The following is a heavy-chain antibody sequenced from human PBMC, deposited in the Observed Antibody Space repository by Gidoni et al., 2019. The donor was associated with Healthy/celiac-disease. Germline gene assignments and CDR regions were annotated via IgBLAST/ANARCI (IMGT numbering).Heavy chain of an antibody. V-gene: IGHV1-69*01. Sequence: QVQLVQSGAEVKKPGSSVKVSCKASGGTFSSYAISWVRQAPGQGLEWLGGSIPIFGTANYAQKFQGRVTITADESTSTAYMELSSLRSEDTAVYYCAGKGDDYYGSGDYYYGMDVWGQGTTVTVSS. CDR3: AGKGDDYYGSGDYYYGMDV. J-gene: IGHJ6*02. CDR1: GGTFSSYA. D-gene: IGHD3-10*01. CDR2: SIPIFGTA.